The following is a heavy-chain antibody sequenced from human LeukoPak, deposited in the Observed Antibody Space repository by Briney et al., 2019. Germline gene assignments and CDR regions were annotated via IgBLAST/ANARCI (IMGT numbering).Heavy chain of an antibody. CDR2: IKPNSGGT. CDR3: ARVPAVTSSGYYFDWFDP. J-gene: IGHJ5*02. CDR1: GYTFTDYY. Sequence: ASVKVSCKASGYTFTDYYMHWVRQAPGQGLEWMGRIKPNSGGTNYGQKFQGRVTMTRDTSISIAYMELSRLRSDDTAVYYCARVPAVTSSGYYFDWFDPWGQGTLVTVSS. V-gene: IGHV1-2*06. D-gene: IGHD3-22*01.